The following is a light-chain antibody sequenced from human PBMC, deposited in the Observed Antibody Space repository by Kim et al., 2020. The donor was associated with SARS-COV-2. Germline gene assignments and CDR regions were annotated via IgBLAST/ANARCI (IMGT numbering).Light chain of an antibody. CDR3: QSYDSSLGDSWV. CDR2: GDA. Sequence: QPVLTQPPSVSGAPGQRVTISCTGGSSNIGSYDVHWYQQLPGTAPKLLIYGDAYRPSGVPDRFSGSKSGTSASLAITSLQADDEADYYCQSYDSSLGDSWVFGGGTQLTVL. V-gene: IGLV1-40*01. CDR1: SSNIGSYD. J-gene: IGLJ3*02.